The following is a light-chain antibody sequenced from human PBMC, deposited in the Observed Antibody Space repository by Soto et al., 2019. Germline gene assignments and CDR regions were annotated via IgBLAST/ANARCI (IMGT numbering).Light chain of an antibody. CDR1: RSISDW. J-gene: IGKJ1*01. CDR2: KAS. CDR3: QQYNSYSGT. Sequence: DIQMTQSPSSLSPSVGDRFTITCRASRSISDWLAWYQQKPGKAPELLIPKASCLESGVPSTLSGSGSGTEFTLTISSLQPDDFATYYCQQYNSYSGTFGQGTKVDIK. V-gene: IGKV1-5*03.